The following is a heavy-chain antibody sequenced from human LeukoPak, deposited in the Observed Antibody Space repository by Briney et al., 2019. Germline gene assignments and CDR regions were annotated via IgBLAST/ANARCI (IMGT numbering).Heavy chain of an antibody. V-gene: IGHV4-59*01. J-gene: IGHJ3*02. Sequence: PSETLSLTCAVYGGSFSGYYWSWIRQPPGKGLEWIGYIYYSGSSNYNPSLKSRVTISVDTSKNQFSLKLSSVTAADTAVYYCARDSGYSYGYHDDAFDIWGQGTMVTVSS. D-gene: IGHD5-18*01. CDR2: IYYSGSS. CDR3: ARDSGYSYGYHDDAFDI. CDR1: GGSFSGYY.